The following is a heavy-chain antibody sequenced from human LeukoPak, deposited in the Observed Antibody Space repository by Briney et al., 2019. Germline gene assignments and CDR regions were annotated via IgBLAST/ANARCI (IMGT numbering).Heavy chain of an antibody. CDR3: ANLGATTIDY. J-gene: IGHJ4*02. CDR1: GFTVSNNY. CDR2: ISGSGGST. V-gene: IGHV3-23*01. D-gene: IGHD1-26*01. Sequence: GGSLRLSCAASGFTVSNNYMSWVRQAPGKGLEWVSAISGSGGSTYYADSVKGRFTISRDNSKNTLYLQMNSLRAEDTAVYYCANLGATTIDYWGQGTLVTVSS.